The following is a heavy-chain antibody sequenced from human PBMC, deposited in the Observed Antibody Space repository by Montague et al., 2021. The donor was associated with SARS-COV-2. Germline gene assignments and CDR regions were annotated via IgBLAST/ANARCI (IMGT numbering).Heavy chain of an antibody. J-gene: IGHJ4*02. CDR1: GDSVSSAYYY. V-gene: IGHV4-61*01. CDR2: IHNSGTT. Sequence: SETLSLTCTVSGDSVSSAYYYWNWIRQVPGKGLEWIGYIHNSGTTKYNPSLKSRVTISEDTSKNQFSLKLSSVTAADTAVYYCARGLVVTATDWGQGTLVTVSS. D-gene: IGHD2-21*02. CDR3: ARGLVVTATD.